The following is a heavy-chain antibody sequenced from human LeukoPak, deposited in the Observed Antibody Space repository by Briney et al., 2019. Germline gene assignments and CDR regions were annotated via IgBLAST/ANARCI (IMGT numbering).Heavy chain of an antibody. CDR2: IHYSMST. CDR1: GTSISSSGYF. D-gene: IGHD6-6*01. CDR3: AALDSSSGWFDP. Sequence: SETLSLTCSVSGTSISSSGYFWGWIRQPPGKWLQWIVSIHYSMSTFYNPSLKSRVTLSQVTAKDQFSLKLSSVTTADTVVYYCAALDSSSGWFDPWGGGILVTVSS. J-gene: IGHJ5*02. V-gene: IGHV4-39*01.